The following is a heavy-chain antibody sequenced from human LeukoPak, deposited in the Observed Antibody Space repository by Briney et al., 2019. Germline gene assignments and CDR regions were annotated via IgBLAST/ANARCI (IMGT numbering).Heavy chain of an antibody. J-gene: IGHJ3*02. CDR3: ARAPVWGSPRAAFDI. Sequence: PSETLSLTCTVSGGSISSYYWSWIRQPPGKGLEWIGYIYYSGSTNYNPSLKSRVTISVDTSKNQFSLKLSSVTAADTAVYYCARAPVWGSPRAAFDIWGQGTVVTVSS. CDR2: IYYSGST. D-gene: IGHD3-16*01. CDR1: GGSISSYY. V-gene: IGHV4-59*12.